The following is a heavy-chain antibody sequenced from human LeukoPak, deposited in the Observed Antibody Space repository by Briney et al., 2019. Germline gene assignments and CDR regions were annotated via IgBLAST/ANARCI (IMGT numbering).Heavy chain of an antibody. D-gene: IGHD2-15*01. CDR3: ARSSSRYCSGGSCYSGVLGYFDY. Sequence: GGSLRLSCAASGFTFSSYNINWVRQAPGKGLEWVSYISSGRRTISYADSVKGRFTISRDNAKNSLYLQMNSLRAEDTAVYYCARSSSRYCSGGSCYSGVLGYFDYWGQGTLVTVSS. J-gene: IGHJ4*02. CDR1: GFTFSSYN. CDR2: ISSGRRTI. V-gene: IGHV3-48*01.